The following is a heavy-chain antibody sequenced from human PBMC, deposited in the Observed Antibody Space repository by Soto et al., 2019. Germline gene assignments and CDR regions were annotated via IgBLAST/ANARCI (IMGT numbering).Heavy chain of an antibody. J-gene: IGHJ4*02. CDR3: AKDLETYYDYDWGSYITEAFDY. V-gene: IGHV3-23*01. CDR2: ISGSGGST. Sequence: PVGSLRLSCAASVFTFSSYAMSCVRQSPGKWLEWVSAISGSGGSTYYADSVKGRFTISRDNSKNTLYLQMNSLRAEDTAVYYCAKDLETYYDYDWGSYITEAFDYWGQGTLVTVSS. CDR1: VFTFSSYA. D-gene: IGHD3-16*01.